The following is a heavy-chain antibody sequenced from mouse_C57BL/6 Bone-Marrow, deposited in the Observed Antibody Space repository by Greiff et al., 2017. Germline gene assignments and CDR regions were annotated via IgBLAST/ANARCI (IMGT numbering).Heavy chain of an antibody. CDR2: ISSGGSYT. CDR1: GSTFSSYG. J-gene: IGHJ4*01. CDR3: ARRGSGKDYYAMDY. V-gene: IGHV5-6*02. D-gene: IGHD1-1*01. Sequence: EVQLVESGGDLVKPGGSLKLSCAASGSTFSSYGMSWVRQTPDKRLEWVATISSGGSYTYYPDSVKGRSTLPRDNASNTLYLQMSSLKSEDTAMYYCARRGSGKDYYAMDYWGQGTSVTVSS.